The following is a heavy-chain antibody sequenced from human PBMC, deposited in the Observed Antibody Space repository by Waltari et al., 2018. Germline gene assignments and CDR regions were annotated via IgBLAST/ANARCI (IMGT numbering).Heavy chain of an antibody. J-gene: IGHJ4*02. V-gene: IGHV3-23*01. CDR3: AKDLSGAGYFDY. D-gene: IGHD3-10*01. CDR1: GFTFGSYA. Sequence: EVQLLECGGGLVQPGGSLRLSCAAAGFTFGSYAMSWVSQDPGKGLEWVSAVSGSGGSTYYADSVKGRFTISRDNSKNTLYLQMNSLRSEDTAVYYCAKDLSGAGYFDYWGQGTLVTVSS. CDR2: VSGSGGST.